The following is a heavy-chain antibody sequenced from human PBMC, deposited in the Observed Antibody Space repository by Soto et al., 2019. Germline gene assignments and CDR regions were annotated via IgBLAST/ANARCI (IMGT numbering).Heavy chain of an antibody. V-gene: IGHV3-23*01. CDR3: AKDRLMLTMVVVVAFDL. CDR2: ISGSGSTT. CDR1: GFSFNNHA. J-gene: IGHJ3*01. Sequence: GVSLRLSCAASGFSFNNHAMTWVRQAPGKGLEWVSGISGSGSTTHYADSVKGRFTISRDNSKDTLYLRMNSLRPEGTAVYYCAKDRLMLTMVVVVAFDLCGLGKMVTVSS. D-gene: IGHD3-22*01.